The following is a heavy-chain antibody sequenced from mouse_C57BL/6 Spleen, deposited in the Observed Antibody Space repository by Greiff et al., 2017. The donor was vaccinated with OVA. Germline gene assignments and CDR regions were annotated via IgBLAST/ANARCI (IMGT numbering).Heavy chain of an antibody. CDR2: IYPGSGST. Sequence: QVQLKQPGAELVKPGASVKMSCKASGYTFTSYWITWVKQRPGQGLEWIGDIYPGSGSTNYNEKFKSKATLTVDTSSSTAYMQLSSLTSEESAVYYGAKRGYGYGGGFDYWGQGTTLTVSS. CDR3: AKRGYGYGGGFDY. J-gene: IGHJ2*01. D-gene: IGHD2-2*01. CDR1: GYTFTSYW. V-gene: IGHV1-55*01.